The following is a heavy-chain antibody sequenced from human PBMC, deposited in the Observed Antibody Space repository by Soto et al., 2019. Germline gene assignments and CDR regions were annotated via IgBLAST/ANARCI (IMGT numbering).Heavy chain of an antibody. CDR1: GFTFSSYG. CDR2: IWYDGSNK. V-gene: IGHV3-33*01. D-gene: IGHD6-19*01. J-gene: IGHJ4*02. CDR3: ASDGGAGAGSGFDY. Sequence: QVQLVESGGGVVQPGRSLRLSCAASGFTFSSYGMHWVRQAPGKGLEWVAVIWYDGSNKYYADSVKGRFTISRDNPKNTLYLQMDSLRAEDTAVYYCASDGGAGAGSGFDYWGQGTLVTVSS.